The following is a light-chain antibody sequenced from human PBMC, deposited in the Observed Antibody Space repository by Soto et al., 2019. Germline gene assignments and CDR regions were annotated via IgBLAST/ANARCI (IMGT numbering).Light chain of an antibody. Sequence: QSALTQPASVSGSLGQSITISCTVTTRDIAGYNYISWYQQVPGKAPKLMIYQVTIRPSGISNRFSGSKSGNTASLTISGLQAEDEADYYCTSFSSSTSLYVFGTGTKVTVL. CDR1: TRDIAGYNY. V-gene: IGLV2-14*01. CDR3: TSFSSSTSLYV. J-gene: IGLJ1*01. CDR2: QVT.